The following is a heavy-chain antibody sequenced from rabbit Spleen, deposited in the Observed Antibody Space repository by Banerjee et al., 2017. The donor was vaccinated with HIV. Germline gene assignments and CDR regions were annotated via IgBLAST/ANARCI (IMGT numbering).Heavy chain of an antibody. D-gene: IGHD4-2*01. Sequence: QSLEESGGDLVKPGASLTLTCTASGFSFSSSDYMCWVRQAPGKGLEWISCIAGSSSGFTYSATWAKGRFTISKTSSTTVTLQMTSLTVADTATYFCARDYVAGDGTYDFDLWGPGTLVTVS. CDR1: GFSFSSSDY. CDR3: ARDYVAGDGTYDFDL. CDR2: IAGSSSGFT. V-gene: IGHV1S40*01. J-gene: IGHJ4*01.